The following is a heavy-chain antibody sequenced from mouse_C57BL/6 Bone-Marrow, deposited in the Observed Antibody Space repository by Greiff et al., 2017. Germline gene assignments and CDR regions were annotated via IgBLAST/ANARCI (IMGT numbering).Heavy chain of an antibody. Sequence: VQLQQSGTVLARPGASVKMSCKTSGYTFTSYWMHWVKQRPGQGLEWIGAIYPGNSDTSYNQKFKGKAKLTAVTSASTAYMELSSLTKEDSAVYYCTRWGLRGAWFAYWGQGTLVTVSA. V-gene: IGHV1-5*01. J-gene: IGHJ3*01. CDR2: IYPGNSDT. D-gene: IGHD2-4*01. CDR1: GYTFTSYW. CDR3: TRWGLRGAWFAY.